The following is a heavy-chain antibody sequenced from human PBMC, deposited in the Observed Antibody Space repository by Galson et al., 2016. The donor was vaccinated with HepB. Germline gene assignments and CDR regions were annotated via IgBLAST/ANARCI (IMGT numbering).Heavy chain of an antibody. D-gene: IGHD4-23*01. CDR3: AMDYGGNSAFDC. J-gene: IGHJ4*02. CDR2: IYHSGTT. Sequence: ETLSLTCAVSGGSISSRNWWNWVRQAPGKGLEWIGEIYHSGTTNYNPSLKSPVTISADKSKNQFSLKLSSVTAADTAVYYCAMDYGGNSAFDCWGQGTLVTVSS. V-gene: IGHV4-4*02. CDR1: GGSISSRNW.